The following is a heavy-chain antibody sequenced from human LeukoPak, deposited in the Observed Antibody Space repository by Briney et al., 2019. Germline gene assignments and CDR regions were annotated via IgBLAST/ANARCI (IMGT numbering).Heavy chain of an antibody. CDR3: ARDRAYSSGWYGPNYFDY. V-gene: IGHV3-48*01. CDR1: GFTFSSYS. Sequence: GGSLRLSCAASGFTFSSYSMNWVRQAPGKGLEWVSYSSSSSTIYYADSVKGRFTISRDNAKNSLYLQMNSLRAEDTAVYYCARDRAYSSGWYGPNYFDYWGQGTLVTVSS. CDR2: SSSSSTI. J-gene: IGHJ4*02. D-gene: IGHD6-19*01.